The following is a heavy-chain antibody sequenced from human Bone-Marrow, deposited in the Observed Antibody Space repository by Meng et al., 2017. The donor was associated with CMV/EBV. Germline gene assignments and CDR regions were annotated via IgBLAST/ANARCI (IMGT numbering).Heavy chain of an antibody. D-gene: IGHD4-23*01. J-gene: IGHJ4*02. Sequence: GESLKISCAASGFTFSSYGMHWVRQAPGKGLEWVAVISYDGSNKYYADSVKGRFTISRDNSKNTLYLQMNSLRAEDTAVYYCASGSTTVVTPQGYWGQGTLVTVSS. V-gene: IGHV3-30*19. CDR1: GFTFSSYG. CDR2: ISYDGSNK. CDR3: ASGSTTVVTPQGY.